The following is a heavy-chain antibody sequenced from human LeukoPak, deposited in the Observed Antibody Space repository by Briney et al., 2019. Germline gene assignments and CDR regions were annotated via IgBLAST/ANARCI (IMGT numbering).Heavy chain of an antibody. V-gene: IGHV3-7*05. CDR3: ARDRGDGWFDP. Sequence: GGSLRLSCTASGFTFRNYWMNWVRQAPGKGLEWVASIKQDGSDKYYVDSVKGRFTISRDNAKNSLFLQMNSLRAEDTAVFYCARDRGDGWFDPWGQGTLVTVSS. CDR2: IKQDGSDK. D-gene: IGHD2-21*01. CDR1: GFTFRNYW. J-gene: IGHJ5*02.